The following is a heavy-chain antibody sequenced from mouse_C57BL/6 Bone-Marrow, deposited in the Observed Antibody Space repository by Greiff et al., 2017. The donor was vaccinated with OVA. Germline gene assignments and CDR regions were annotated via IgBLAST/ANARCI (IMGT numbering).Heavy chain of an antibody. CDR3: THYDGYRDV. D-gene: IGHD2-3*01. Sequence: EVQLQQSGTVLARPGASVKMSCKTSGYTFPSYWMHWVQQRPGQGLAWIWSIYPGDSDPSYHQKFTGTATLTAITAASTSYMELSSLTNEDSAVYYCTHYDGYRDVWGTGTTVTVSA. V-gene: IGHV1-5*01. CDR2: IYPGDSDP. CDR1: GYTFPSYW. J-gene: IGHJ1*03.